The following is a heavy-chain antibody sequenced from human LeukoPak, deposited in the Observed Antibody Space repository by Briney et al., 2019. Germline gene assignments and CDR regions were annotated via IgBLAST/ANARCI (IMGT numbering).Heavy chain of an antibody. Sequence: GGSLRLSCAASGFTFSSYAMSWVRQAPGKGLEWVSGISGSGGSTYYADSVKGRFTISRDNAKNSLYLQMNSLRAEDTAVYYCARVPVTVTTYFDYWGQGTLVTVSS. CDR1: GFTFSSYA. D-gene: IGHD4-17*01. V-gene: IGHV3-23*01. CDR3: ARVPVTVTTYFDY. CDR2: ISGSGGST. J-gene: IGHJ4*02.